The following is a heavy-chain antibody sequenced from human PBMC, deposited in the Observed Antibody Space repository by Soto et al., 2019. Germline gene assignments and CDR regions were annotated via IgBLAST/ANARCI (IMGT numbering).Heavy chain of an antibody. D-gene: IGHD3-10*01. V-gene: IGHV1-46*01. J-gene: IGHJ4*02. CDR1: GYTFTSYY. CDR2: INPSGGST. CDR3: ARFGIYYGSGSYFIGYYFDY. Sequence: QVQLVQSGAEVKKPGASVKVSCKASGYTFTSYYMHWVRQAPGQGLEWMGIINPSGGSTSYAQKFPGRVTMTRDTSTSTGYMELSSLGSEDTAVYYCARFGIYYGSGSYFIGYYFDYWGQGTLVTVSS.